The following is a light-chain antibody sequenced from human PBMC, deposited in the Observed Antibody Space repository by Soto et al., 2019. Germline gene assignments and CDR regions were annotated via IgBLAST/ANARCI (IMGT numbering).Light chain of an antibody. J-gene: IGLJ3*02. CDR3: TSYSRYRVLV. Sequence: QSVLAQPASVSGSLGQSITISCTGTSGDIGGYKYVSWYQQHPGKAPKLIIFEVSNRPSGVSDRFSGSNSGNTASLTISGLQAEDEADYYCTSYSRYRVLVFGGGTKATVL. CDR1: SGDIGGYKY. CDR2: EVS. V-gene: IGLV2-14*01.